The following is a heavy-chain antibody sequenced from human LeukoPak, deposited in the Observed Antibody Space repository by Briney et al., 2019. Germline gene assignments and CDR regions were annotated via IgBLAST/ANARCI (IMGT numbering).Heavy chain of an antibody. CDR2: INHSGST. CDR3: ARLDIVVVPAAPAHYFDY. J-gene: IGHJ4*02. V-gene: IGHV4-38-2*01. D-gene: IGHD2-2*03. CDR1: GYSISSGYY. Sequence: SETLSLTCAVSGYSISSGYYWGWIRQPPGKGLEWIGEINHSGSTNYNPSLKSRVTISVDTSKNQFSLKLSSVTAADTAVYYCARLDIVVVPAAPAHYFDYWGQGTLVTVSS.